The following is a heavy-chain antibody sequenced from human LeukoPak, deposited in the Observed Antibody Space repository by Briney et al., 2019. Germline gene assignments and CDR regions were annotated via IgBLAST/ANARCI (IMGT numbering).Heavy chain of an antibody. CDR1: GYSISSGFY. D-gene: IGHD3-22*01. CDR2: IHYSGST. Sequence: SETLSLTCTVSGYSISSGFYWGWIRQPPGKGLEWIGNIHYSGSTSYNPSLKSRVTISVDTSKNQFSLKLSSVTAADTAVYYCARGHYDSRLNQMDDAFDIWGQGTMVTVSS. J-gene: IGHJ3*02. V-gene: IGHV4-38-2*02. CDR3: ARGHYDSRLNQMDDAFDI.